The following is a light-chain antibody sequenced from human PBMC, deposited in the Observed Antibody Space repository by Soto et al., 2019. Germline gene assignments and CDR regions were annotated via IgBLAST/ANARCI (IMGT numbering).Light chain of an antibody. J-gene: IGKJ1*01. CDR1: QSVSSSY. Sequence: EIVLTQSPGTLSLSPGERATLSCRASQSVSSSYLAWYQQKPGQAPRLLIYGASSRATGIPDRFSGSGSGKHFTLTISRLEPEDFAVYYCQQYGSSPPWTFGQRTKVEIK. CDR3: QQYGSSPPWT. CDR2: GAS. V-gene: IGKV3-20*01.